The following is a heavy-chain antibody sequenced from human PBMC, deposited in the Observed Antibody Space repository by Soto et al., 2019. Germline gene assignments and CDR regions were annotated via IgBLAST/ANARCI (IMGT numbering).Heavy chain of an antibody. D-gene: IGHD2-8*02. CDR1: GVSFSGYY. V-gene: IGHV4-34*01. CDR3: ARDKITGLFEY. J-gene: IGHJ4*02. Sequence: QVQLQQWGAGLLKPSETLSLTCAVYGVSFSGYYWTWIRQPPGTGLEWIGEINHSGRTNYHPSLKSRVTISVDPSKHQFSLKLTSVTVADTAVYYGARDKITGLFEYWGQGNLVTVSS. CDR2: INHSGRT.